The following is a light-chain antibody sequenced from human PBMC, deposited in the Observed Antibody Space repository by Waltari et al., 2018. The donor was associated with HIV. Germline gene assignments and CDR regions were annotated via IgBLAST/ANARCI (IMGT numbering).Light chain of an antibody. V-gene: IGLV2-23*02. CDR1: SSDVGGSKL. J-gene: IGLJ2*01. CDR2: EVS. Sequence: QSALPQPASVSGSPGQSITISCTGTSSDVGGSKLFPCYQQHPGKAPKLMIYEVSKRPSGVSNRFSGSKSGNTASLTISGLQAEDEADYYCCAYAGSTTYVIFGGGTKLTVL. CDR3: CAYAGSTTYVI.